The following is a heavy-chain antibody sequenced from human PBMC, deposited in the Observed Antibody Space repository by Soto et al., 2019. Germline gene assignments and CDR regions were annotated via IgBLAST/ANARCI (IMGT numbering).Heavy chain of an antibody. D-gene: IGHD4-17*01. J-gene: IGHJ4*02. V-gene: IGHV3-30*03. CDR1: GFTFISYA. CDR2: ISDDGSNK. CDR3: ARDGLMPTVTNLDY. Sequence: SRRLSCAAGGFTFISYAMHCVRQAPCKGLEWVAVISDDGSNKYYADSVKGRFTISRDNSKNTLYLQMNSLRAADTAVYYCARDGLMPTVTNLDYWGQGTLVTVSS.